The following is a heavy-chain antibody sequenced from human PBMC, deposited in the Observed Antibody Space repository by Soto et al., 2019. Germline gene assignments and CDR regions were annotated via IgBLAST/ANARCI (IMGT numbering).Heavy chain of an antibody. D-gene: IGHD2-8*01. CDR1: GYLFTDYG. V-gene: IGHV1-18*01. CDR3: VIVRRGQMAY. Sequence: ASVNVSFKASGYLFTDYGIAWVRQAPGQGLEWMGWINVFNGDPRYAPILQGRVTMTKDTSTNTASMELRSLRSDDTAVYFCVIVRRGQMAYWGQVTLVPVSS. J-gene: IGHJ4*02. CDR2: INVFNGDP.